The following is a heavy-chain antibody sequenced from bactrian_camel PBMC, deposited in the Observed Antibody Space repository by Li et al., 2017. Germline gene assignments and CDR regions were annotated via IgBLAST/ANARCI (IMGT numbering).Heavy chain of an antibody. CDR1: GYTYSSNC. CDR3: AADEYNLGLARSYTY. V-gene: IGHV3S40*01. Sequence: DVQLVESGGGSVQPGGSLRLSCDASGYTYSSNCMGWFRQAAGKEREGVACIYSGGGSTVYRDSVKGRFTISQDNAKRTMYLQMTSLKPEDTAMYYCAADEYNLGLARSYTYWGQGTQVTVS. D-gene: IGHD5*01. J-gene: IGHJ4*01. CDR2: IYSGGGST.